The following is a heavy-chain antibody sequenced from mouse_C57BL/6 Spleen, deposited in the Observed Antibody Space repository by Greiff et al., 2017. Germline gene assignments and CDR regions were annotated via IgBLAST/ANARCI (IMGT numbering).Heavy chain of an antibody. CDR3: ARTYYYGSSYWYCDV. CDR1: GYTFTSYW. V-gene: IGHV1-52*01. Sequence: QVQLQQPGAELVRPGSSVKLSCKASGYTFTSYWMHWVKQRPIQGLEWIGNIDPSDSETHYNQKFKDKATLTVDKSSSTAYMQLSSLTSEDSAVYYCARTYYYGSSYWYCDVWAQGPRSPSPQ. D-gene: IGHD1-1*01. J-gene: IGHJ1*03. CDR2: IDPSDSET.